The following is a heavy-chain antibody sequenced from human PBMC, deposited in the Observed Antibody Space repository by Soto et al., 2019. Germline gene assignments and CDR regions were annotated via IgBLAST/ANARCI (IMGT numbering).Heavy chain of an antibody. D-gene: IGHD3-3*01. CDR3: AGFLWSGYSLGAKGFDP. V-gene: IGHV1-69*02. CDR2: IIPILGIA. J-gene: IGHJ5*02. Sequence: GASVKVSCKASGGTFSSYTISWVRQAPGQGLEWMGRIIPILGIANYAQKFQGRVTITADKSTSTAYMELSSLRSEDTAVYYCAGFLWSGYSLGAKGFDPWGQGTLVNGSS. CDR1: GGTFSSYT.